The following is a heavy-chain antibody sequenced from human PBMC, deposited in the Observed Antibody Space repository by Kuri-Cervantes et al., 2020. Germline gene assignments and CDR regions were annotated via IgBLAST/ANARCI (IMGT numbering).Heavy chain of an antibody. CDR2: IYYSGST. D-gene: IGHD3-3*01. Sequence: GSLRLSCTVSGGSISSYYWSWIRQPPGKGLEWVGYIYYSGSTNYNPSLKSRVTISVDTSKNQFSLKLSSVTAADTAVYYCASSPRYDFWSGYYKTQYGMDVLGQGTTVTVSS. J-gene: IGHJ6*02. V-gene: IGHV4-59*01. CDR1: GGSISSYY. CDR3: ASSPRYDFWSGYYKTQYGMDV.